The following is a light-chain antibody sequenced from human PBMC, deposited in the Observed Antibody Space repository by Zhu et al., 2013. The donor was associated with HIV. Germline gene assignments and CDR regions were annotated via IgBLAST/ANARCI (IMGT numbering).Light chain of an antibody. J-gene: IGKJ4*01. V-gene: IGKV3-20*01. CDR2: GAS. CDR1: QGVGNN. Sequence: EIVLTQSPGTLSLSPGERATLSCRASQGVGNNLAWYQQRPGQAPRLLVFGASTRATGIPDRFSGSGSGTDFTLTISRLEPEDFAVYYCQQFGGSPGLTFGGGTKIEIK. CDR3: QQFGGSPGLT.